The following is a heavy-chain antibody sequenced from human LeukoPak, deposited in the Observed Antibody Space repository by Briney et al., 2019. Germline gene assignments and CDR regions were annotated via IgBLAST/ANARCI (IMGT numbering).Heavy chain of an antibody. J-gene: IGHJ6*02. CDR3: ARVGYVDYSNDHYYYYYGMDV. V-gene: IGHV1-46*01. Sequence: ASVKVSCKASGYTFTSYYMHWVRQAPGQGLEWMGIINPSGGSTSYAQKFQGRVTMTRDTFTSTVYMELSSLRSEDTAVYYCARVGYVDYSNDHYYYYYGMDVWGQGTTVTVSS. CDR1: GYTFTSYY. D-gene: IGHD4-11*01. CDR2: INPSGGST.